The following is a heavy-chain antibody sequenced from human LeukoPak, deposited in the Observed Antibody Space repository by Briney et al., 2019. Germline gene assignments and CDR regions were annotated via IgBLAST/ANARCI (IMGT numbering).Heavy chain of an antibody. Sequence: GGSLRLSCAASGFTFSSYWMHWVRHAPGKGLVWVSRINSDGSSTSYADSVKGRFTISRDNAKNTLYLQMNSLRAEDTAVYYCARRYCSGGSCNHFDYWGQGTLVTVSS. J-gene: IGHJ4*02. CDR3: ARRYCSGGSCNHFDY. D-gene: IGHD2-15*01. CDR1: GFTFSSYW. CDR2: INSDGSST. V-gene: IGHV3-74*01.